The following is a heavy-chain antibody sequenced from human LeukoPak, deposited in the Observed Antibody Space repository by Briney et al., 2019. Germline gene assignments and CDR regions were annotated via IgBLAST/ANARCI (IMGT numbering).Heavy chain of an antibody. CDR3: ARDAPSGGYFDY. Sequence: KPSETLSLTCTVSGGSISSYYWSWIRQPPGKGLEWIGYIYYSGSTNYTPSLKSRVTISVDTSKNQFSLKLSSVTAADTAVYYCARDAPSGGYFDYWGQGTLVTVSS. V-gene: IGHV4-59*01. CDR1: GGSISSYY. J-gene: IGHJ4*02. CDR2: IYYSGST.